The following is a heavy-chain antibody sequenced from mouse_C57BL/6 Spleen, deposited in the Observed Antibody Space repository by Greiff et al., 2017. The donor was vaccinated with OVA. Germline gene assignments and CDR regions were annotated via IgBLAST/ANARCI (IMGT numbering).Heavy chain of an antibody. CDR2: IYPGDGGN. CDR3: ARAGYGSSFMDY. V-gene: IGHV1-80*01. J-gene: IGHJ4*01. D-gene: IGHD1-1*01. Sequence: QVQLQQSGAELVKPGASVKISCKASGYAFSSYWMNWVKPRPGKGLEWIGPIYPGDGGNNYNGKFKGKATMNADKSSSAADMQLSSLTSEDSAVYFCARAGYGSSFMDYWGQGTSVTVSS. CDR1: GYAFSSYW.